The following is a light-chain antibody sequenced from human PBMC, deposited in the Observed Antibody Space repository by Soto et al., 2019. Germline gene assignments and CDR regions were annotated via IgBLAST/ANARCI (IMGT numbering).Light chain of an antibody. CDR1: ESVSSSY. CDR3: QQYESSPPLT. V-gene: IGKV3-20*01. J-gene: IGKJ4*01. Sequence: EIVLTQSPGTLSVSPGERATLSCRASESVSSSYLAWYQQKPGQAPRLLIYGASNRATGIPDRFSGSGSGTDFTLTISRLEPEDFAVYYCQQYESSPPLTFGGGTKVDIK. CDR2: GAS.